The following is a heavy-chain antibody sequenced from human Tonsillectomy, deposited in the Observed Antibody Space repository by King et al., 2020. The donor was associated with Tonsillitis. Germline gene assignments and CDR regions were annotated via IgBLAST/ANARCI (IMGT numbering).Heavy chain of an antibody. CDR3: ARASRGYYDSSGYWNAFDI. CDR2: IYSSGST. J-gene: IGHJ3*02. Sequence: QLQESGPGLVKPSQTLSLTCTVSGGSISSGSYYWSWIRQPPGKGLEWIGRIYSSGSTNYNPSLKSRVTISVDTSKNQFSLKLSSVTAADTAVYYCARASRGYYDSSGYWNAFDIWGQGTMVTVSS. CDR1: GGSISSGSYY. D-gene: IGHD3-22*01. V-gene: IGHV4-61*02.